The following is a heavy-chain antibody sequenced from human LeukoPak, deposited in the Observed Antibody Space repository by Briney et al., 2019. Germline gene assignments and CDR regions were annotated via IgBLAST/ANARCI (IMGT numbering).Heavy chain of an antibody. CDR2: IKQDGSVK. V-gene: IGHV3-7*01. CDR3: ARRIKQQLDY. D-gene: IGHD6-13*01. J-gene: IGHJ4*02. CDR1: GFTFSNFW. Sequence: GGSLRLSCAASGFTFSNFWMNWVRQAPGKGLEWVANIKQDGSVKHYVDSVKGRFTISRDNSNNTLYLQMNSLRAEDTAVYYCARRIKQQLDYWGQGTLVTVSS.